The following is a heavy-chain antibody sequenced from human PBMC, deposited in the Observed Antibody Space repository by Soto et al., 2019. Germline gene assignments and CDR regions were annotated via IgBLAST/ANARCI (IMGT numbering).Heavy chain of an antibody. J-gene: IGHJ4*02. D-gene: IGHD3-3*02. V-gene: IGHV4-59*01. Sequence: SETLSLTCTVSDGSISSNYWSWIRQPPGKGLEWIGYIYYSGSTNYNPSLKSRVTISVDTSKNQFSLKLSSVAAADTAVYYCARGGDLGIFLYFDYWGQGTLVTVSS. CDR2: IYYSGST. CDR3: ARGGDLGIFLYFDY. CDR1: DGSISSNY.